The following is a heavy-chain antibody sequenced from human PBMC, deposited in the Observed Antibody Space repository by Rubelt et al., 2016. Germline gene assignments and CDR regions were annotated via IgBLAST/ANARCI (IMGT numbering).Heavy chain of an antibody. CDR1: GYTFSSYV. J-gene: IGHJ4*02. Sequence: QVQLVQSGTEVKRPGASVTVSCKTSGYTFSSYVIGWVRQAPGQGLEWMGRINPSGGGTTYAQKFQGRVTMTRDTSTSTVYMELSSLRSEDTAVYYCARGNLDYWGQGTLVTVSS. CDR3: ARGNLDY. V-gene: IGHV1-46*01. CDR2: INPSGGGT. D-gene: IGHD1-14*01.